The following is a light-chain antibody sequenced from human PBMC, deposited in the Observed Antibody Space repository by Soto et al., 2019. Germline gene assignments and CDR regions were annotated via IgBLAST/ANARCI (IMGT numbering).Light chain of an antibody. CDR3: QQYKSYST. V-gene: IGKV1-5*01. J-gene: IGKJ1*01. CDR2: DAS. CDR1: QSLNSR. Sequence: DIQLTQSPSTLYASVGDRVTLTCRASQSLNSRLAWYQQRPGKAPKLLIYDASTLESGVPSRFSGSGSGTEFTLTINNLQPDDLATYICQQYKSYSTFGRGTKVDSK.